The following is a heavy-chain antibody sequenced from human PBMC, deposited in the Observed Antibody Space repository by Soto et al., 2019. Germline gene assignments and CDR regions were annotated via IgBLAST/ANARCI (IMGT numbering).Heavy chain of an antibody. CDR1: VFSFIISP. Sequence: WLCXRLSGSSGVFSFIISPGHWVRQAPGKGPEWVALISYDGTNKFYADSVKGRLTIFRDNSKSTLYLQVDSLSPEDAAVHYCARPPKNSGGNNSALNYLESCGQRTLV. CDR3: ARPPKNSGGNNSALNYLES. J-gene: IGHJ4*02. V-gene: IGHV3-30-3*01. D-gene: IGHD1-1*01. CDR2: ISYDGTNK.